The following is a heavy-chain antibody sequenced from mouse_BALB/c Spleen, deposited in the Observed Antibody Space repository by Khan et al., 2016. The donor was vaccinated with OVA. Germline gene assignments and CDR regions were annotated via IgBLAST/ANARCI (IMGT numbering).Heavy chain of an antibody. CDR2: IYPGSDNA. J-gene: IGHJ2*01. Sequence: QVQLQQSGPELVKPGASVKMSCKASGYTFTYYVITWVKQRTGQGLEWIGEIYPGSDNAYYNERFKGKATLTADKSSNTTHMQLSSLTSEDSAVDFYARGDGYYDYFDYWGKGTTLTVSS. V-gene: IGHV1-81*01. D-gene: IGHD2-3*01. CDR1: GYTFTYYV. CDR3: ARGDGYYDYFDY.